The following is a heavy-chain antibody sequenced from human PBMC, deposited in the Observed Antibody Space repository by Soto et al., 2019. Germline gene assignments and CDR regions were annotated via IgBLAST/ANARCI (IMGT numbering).Heavy chain of an antibody. V-gene: IGHV3-30*03. Sequence: GESLKISCAASGFTFSSYGMHWVRQAPGKGLEWVAVISYDGSNKYYADSVKGRFTISRDNSKNTLYLQMNSLRAEDTAVYYCAILNLDIVVVPAATMRITPKNSRSDAFDILGQGTMVTVSS. J-gene: IGHJ3*02. CDR1: GFTFSSYG. CDR2: ISYDGSNK. D-gene: IGHD2-2*03. CDR3: AILNLDIVVVPAATMRITPKNSRSDAFDI.